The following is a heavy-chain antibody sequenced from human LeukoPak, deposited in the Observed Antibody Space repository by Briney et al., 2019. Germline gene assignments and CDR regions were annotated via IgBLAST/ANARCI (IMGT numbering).Heavy chain of an antibody. CDR3: ARDRLRLLPAFDI. V-gene: IGHV4-39*07. J-gene: IGHJ3*02. Sequence: SETLSLTCTVSGGSISSSSYYWGWIRQPPGRGLEWIGSIYYSGNTYYKPSLKSRVTISVDTSKNQFSLKLTSVTAADTAVYYCARDRLRLLPAFDIWGQGTMVTVSS. D-gene: IGHD6-25*01. CDR1: GGSISSSSYY. CDR2: IYYSGNT.